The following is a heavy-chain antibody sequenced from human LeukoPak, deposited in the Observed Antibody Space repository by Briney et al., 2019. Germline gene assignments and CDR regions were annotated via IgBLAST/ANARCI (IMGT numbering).Heavy chain of an antibody. J-gene: IGHJ6*03. V-gene: IGHV4-59*01. CDR1: GGSISSYY. D-gene: IGHD6-13*01. CDR3: ARDSSSFTYYYYYYYMDV. CDR2: IYYSGST. Sequence: SETLSLTCTVSGGSISSYYWSWIRQPPGKGLEWIGYIYYSGSTNYNPSLKSRVTISVDTSKNQFSLKLSSVTAADTAVYYCARDSSSFTYYYYYYYMDVWGKGTTVTVSS.